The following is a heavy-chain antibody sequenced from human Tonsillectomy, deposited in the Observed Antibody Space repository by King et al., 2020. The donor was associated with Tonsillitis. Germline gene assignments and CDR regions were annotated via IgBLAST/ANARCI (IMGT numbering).Heavy chain of an antibody. CDR2: IGTAGDT. CDR3: ARASTDGYNYGGFDY. V-gene: IGHV3-13*01. D-gene: IGHD5-24*01. J-gene: IGHJ4*02. CDR1: GFTFSSYD. Sequence: VQLVESGGGLVQPGGSLRLSCAASGFTFSSYDMHWVRQATGKGLEWVSAIGTAGDTYYPGSVKGRFTISRENAKNSLYLQMNSLRAGDTAVYYCARASTDGYNYGGFDYWGQGTLVTVSS.